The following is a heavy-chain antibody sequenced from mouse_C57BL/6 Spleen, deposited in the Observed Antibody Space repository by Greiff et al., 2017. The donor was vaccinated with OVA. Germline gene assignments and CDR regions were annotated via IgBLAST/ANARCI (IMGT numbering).Heavy chain of an antibody. V-gene: IGHV5-16*01. J-gene: IGHJ1*03. CDR3: AREIYYYWYFDF. CDR2: INYDGSST. Sequence: DVQLQESEGGLVQPGSSMKLSCTASGFTFSDYYMAWVRQVPEKGLEWVANINYDGSSTYYLDTLKSRFIISRDNAKNILYLQMSSLKSEDTATYYCAREIYYYWYFDFWGTGTTVTVSS. D-gene: IGHD1-1*01. CDR1: GFTFSDYY.